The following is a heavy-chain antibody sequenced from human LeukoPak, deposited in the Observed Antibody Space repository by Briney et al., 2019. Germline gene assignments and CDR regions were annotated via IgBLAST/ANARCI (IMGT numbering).Heavy chain of an antibody. J-gene: IGHJ4*02. Sequence: QASETLSLTCTVSGGSISSYYWSWIRQPPGKGLEWIGYIYYSGSTNYNPSLKSRVTISVDTSKNQFSLKLSSVTAADTAVYHCARAPYSGSYFFDYWGQGTLVTVSS. D-gene: IGHD1-26*01. CDR1: GGSISSYY. V-gene: IGHV4-59*01. CDR2: IYYSGST. CDR3: ARAPYSGSYFFDY.